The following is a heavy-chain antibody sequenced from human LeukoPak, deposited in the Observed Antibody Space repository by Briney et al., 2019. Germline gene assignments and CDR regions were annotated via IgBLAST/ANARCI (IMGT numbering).Heavy chain of an antibody. V-gene: IGHV1-69*13. J-gene: IGHJ5*02. CDR2: IIPIFGTA. D-gene: IGHD2-2*01. Sequence: SVKVSCKASGGTFSSYSISWVRQAPGQGLEWMGGIIPIFGTANYAQKFQGRVTITADESTSTAYMELSSLRSEDTAVYYCARLNSLYQLLSWFDPWGQGTLVTVSS. CDR1: GGTFSSYS. CDR3: ARLNSLYQLLSWFDP.